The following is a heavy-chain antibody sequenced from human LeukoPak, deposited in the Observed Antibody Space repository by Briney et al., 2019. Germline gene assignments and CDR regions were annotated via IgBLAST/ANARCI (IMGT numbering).Heavy chain of an antibody. J-gene: IGHJ4*02. V-gene: IGHV1-2*02. D-gene: IGHD3-10*01. Sequence: ASVKVSYKASGYTFTGYYMHWVRQAPGQGLEWMGWINLNSGGTNYAQKFQGRVTITRDTAISTAYMELSRLRSDATAVYYGTLGGGSGSYYDYWGQGTLVTVSS. CDR1: GYTFTGYY. CDR2: INLNSGGT. CDR3: TLGGGSGSYYDY.